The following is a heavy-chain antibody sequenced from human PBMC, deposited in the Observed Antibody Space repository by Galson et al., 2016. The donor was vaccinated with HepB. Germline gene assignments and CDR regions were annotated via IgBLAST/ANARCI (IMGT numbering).Heavy chain of an antibody. CDR1: GFTFSNYW. J-gene: IGHJ6*02. D-gene: IGHD6-13*01. Sequence: SLRLSCAASGFTFSNYWMTWVRQAPGMGLGWVATIKEDGSEKYYVEAVKGRFTISRDNAENALYLQVSRLRAEDTAVYYCASDLRSSMVYYGYYGLDVWGLGTTVTVSS. V-gene: IGHV3-7*03. CDR3: ASDLRSSMVYYGYYGLDV. CDR2: IKEDGSEK.